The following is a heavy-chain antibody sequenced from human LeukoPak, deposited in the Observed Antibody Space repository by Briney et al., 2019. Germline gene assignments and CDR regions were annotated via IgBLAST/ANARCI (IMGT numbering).Heavy chain of an antibody. CDR3: ARDRSGYSYDTLLDY. V-gene: IGHV3-7*01. Sequence: SGGSLRLSCVGSTFTFSDYGMHWVRQAPGKGLEWVANIKQDGSEKYYVDSVKGRFTISRDNAKNSLYLQMNSLRAEDTAVYYCARDRSGYSYDTLLDYWGQGTLVTVSS. D-gene: IGHD5-18*01. J-gene: IGHJ4*02. CDR2: IKQDGSEK. CDR1: TFTFSDYG.